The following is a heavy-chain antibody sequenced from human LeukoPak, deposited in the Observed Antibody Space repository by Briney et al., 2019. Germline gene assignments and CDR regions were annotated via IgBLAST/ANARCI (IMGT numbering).Heavy chain of an antibody. Sequence: GNSLRLSCAASGFTFSSSGMHWVRQAPGKGLEWVAVIWYDGSNRYYADPVKGRFTVSRDNSKNTLYLQMNSLRAEDTAVYCCARAKGVSTGYRPTDYWGQGTLVTVSS. CDR3: ARAKGVSTGYRPTDY. CDR1: GFTFSSSG. J-gene: IGHJ4*02. V-gene: IGHV3-33*01. D-gene: IGHD3-22*01. CDR2: IWYDGSNR.